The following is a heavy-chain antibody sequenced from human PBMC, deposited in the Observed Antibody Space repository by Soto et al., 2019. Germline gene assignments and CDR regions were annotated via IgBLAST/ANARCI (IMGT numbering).Heavy chain of an antibody. V-gene: IGHV1-69*06. D-gene: IGHD2-15*01. CDR1: GGAFDSYT. J-gene: IGHJ6*02. Sequence: QVQLVQSGGEVKKPGSSVKVSCKASGGAFDSYTISWVRRAPGQGLEWMGGIIPNFGTANYAQKFQGRVTISADNSPTTAYMALTSLGSEGPAVDYCARDLVVYGLGVWGQGTTVTVSS. CDR2: IIPNFGTA. CDR3: ARDLVVYGLGV.